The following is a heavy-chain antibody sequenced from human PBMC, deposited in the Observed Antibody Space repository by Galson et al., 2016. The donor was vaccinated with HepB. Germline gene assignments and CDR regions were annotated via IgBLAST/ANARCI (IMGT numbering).Heavy chain of an antibody. CDR1: GFTFSSYG. J-gene: IGHJ6*04. Sequence: SLRLSCAASGFTFSSYGMHWVRQAPGKGLEWVAVIWYDGSNKYYAESVKGRFTISRDNSKNTLYLQMNSLRAEDTAVYYCSANTAMVSYGMDVWGEGTTVTVSS. D-gene: IGHD5-18*01. CDR3: SANTAMVSYGMDV. CDR2: IWYDGSNK. V-gene: IGHV3-33*01.